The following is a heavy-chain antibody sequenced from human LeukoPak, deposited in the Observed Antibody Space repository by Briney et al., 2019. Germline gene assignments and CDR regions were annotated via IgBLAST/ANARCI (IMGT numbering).Heavy chain of an antibody. D-gene: IGHD5-24*01. J-gene: IGHJ4*02. CDR1: GFTVSSNY. V-gene: IGHV3-66*02. CDR3: ARDVEMDY. CDR2: IYSGGTT. Sequence: GGSLTLSCAAYGFTVSSNYMSWVRQAPGKGLEWVSVIYSGGTTYYADSVEGRFTISRDNSKNTLYLQMNSLRAEDTAVYYCARDVEMDYWGQGTLVTVSS.